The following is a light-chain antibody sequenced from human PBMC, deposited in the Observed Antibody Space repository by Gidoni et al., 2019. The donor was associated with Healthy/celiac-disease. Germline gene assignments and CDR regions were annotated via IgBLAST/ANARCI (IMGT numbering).Light chain of an antibody. CDR2: GAS. J-gene: IGKJ2*01. V-gene: IGKV4-1*01. CDR1: KSFLYSSNNMSY. Sequence: DIVLPHSPHPLPLSLGERATIHCKASKSFLYSSNNMSYLAWYQQKPGQAPKLLIYGASTRESGVPERFSGSGSGTDFTLTISSLQAEDVAVYYCQQYYSTPPTFGQXTKLEIK. CDR3: QQYYSTPPT.